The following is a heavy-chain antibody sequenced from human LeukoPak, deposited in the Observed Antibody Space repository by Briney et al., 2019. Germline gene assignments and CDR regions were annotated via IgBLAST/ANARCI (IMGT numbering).Heavy chain of an antibody. D-gene: IGHD3-9*01. CDR3: ARQIDGSYFNY. CDR2: IYYSGST. Sequence: SETLSLTCTVSGGSISSYYWSWIRQPPGKGLEWIGYIYYSGSTNYNPSLKSGVTISVDTSKNQFSLKLSSVTAADTAVYYCARQIDGSYFNYWGQGTLVTVSS. V-gene: IGHV4-59*08. J-gene: IGHJ4*02. CDR1: GGSISSYY.